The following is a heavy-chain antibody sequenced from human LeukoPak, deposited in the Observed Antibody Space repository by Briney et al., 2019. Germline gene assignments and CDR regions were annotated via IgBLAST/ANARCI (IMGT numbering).Heavy chain of an antibody. CDR3: AKDHWAIAVAGHRNFDY. CDR1: GFTFSSYG. CDR2: IRYDGSNK. V-gene: IGHV3-30*02. Sequence: PGGSLRLSCAASGFTFSSYGMRWVRQAPGKGLEWVAFIRYDGSNKYYADSVKGRFTISRDNSKNTLYLQMNSLRAEDTAVYYCAKDHWAIAVAGHRNFDYWGQGTLVTVSS. D-gene: IGHD6-19*01. J-gene: IGHJ4*02.